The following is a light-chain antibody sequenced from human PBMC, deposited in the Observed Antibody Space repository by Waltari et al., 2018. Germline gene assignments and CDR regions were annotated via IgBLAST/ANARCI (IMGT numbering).Light chain of an antibody. CDR1: QTISNY. CDR2: AAS. CDR3: QHTYNTPVT. V-gene: IGKV1-39*01. J-gene: IGKJ2*01. Sequence: DIQMTQSPSSLSASVGDRVTITCRASQTISNYLNWYQQKPGKAPNLLIYAASSLQSGVPSRFSGSGSGTDFTLTISSLQPDDFATYYCQHTYNTPVTFGQGTKLEIK.